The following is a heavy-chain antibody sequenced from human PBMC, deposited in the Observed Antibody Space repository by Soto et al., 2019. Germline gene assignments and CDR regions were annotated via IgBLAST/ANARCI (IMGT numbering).Heavy chain of an antibody. CDR2: INAGSGNT. CDR3: ANDIIVITATTDIDN. Sequence: ASMKVSGKASRYTATDCAMHWVRQAAGQRLEWMGWINAGSGNTKYSQKLQGRITITRDTSASTVYMELSSMTSEDTAVYYCANDIIVITATTDIDNWGQGAL. D-gene: IGHD2-8*01. CDR1: RYTATDCA. J-gene: IGHJ4*02. V-gene: IGHV1-3*01.